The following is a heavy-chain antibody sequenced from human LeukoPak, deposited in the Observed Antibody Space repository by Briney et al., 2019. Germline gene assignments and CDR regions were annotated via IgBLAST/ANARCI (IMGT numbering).Heavy chain of an antibody. D-gene: IGHD1-26*01. CDR1: VYTLTDCY. J-gene: IGHJ6*03. Sequence: ASVKVSCKPSVYTLTDCYMHWVRQAPGQGGEWMGWINPNSGGTNYAQKFQGTVTSTRDTSLSTAYMELSRLRSDDTAVYYCARGPRSGSYSYYYYMDVWGKGTTVAVFS. CDR2: INPNSGGT. CDR3: ARGPRSGSYSYYYYMDV. V-gene: IGHV1-2*01.